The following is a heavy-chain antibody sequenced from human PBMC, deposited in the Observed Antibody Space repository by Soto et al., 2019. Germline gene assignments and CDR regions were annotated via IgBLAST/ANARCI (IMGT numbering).Heavy chain of an antibody. D-gene: IGHD1-1*01. CDR1: GGSISSISHS. V-gene: IGHV4-39*02. J-gene: IGHJ4*02. Sequence: PSETLSLTCTVSGGSISSISHSWGWIRQSPGQGLEWIGNIFYNGITYYNPSLKSRVTISADTSKNHFSLKLRSVTVADTAVYSCARLVTGTQHYFDFWGQGSLVTVSS. CDR2: IFYNGIT. CDR3: ARLVTGTQHYFDF.